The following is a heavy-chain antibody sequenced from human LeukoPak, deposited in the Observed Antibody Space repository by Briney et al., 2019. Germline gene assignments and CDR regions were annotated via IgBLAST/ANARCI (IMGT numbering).Heavy chain of an antibody. D-gene: IGHD3-10*01. J-gene: IGHJ4*02. CDR2: IYYTESA. Sequence: SETLSLTCNVSGGSIRTTHYYWGWIRQPPGGGLEWIGNIYYTESAYYNPSLKSRVTISIDTSKNQFSLKVQSVTAADTAVYYCAKVGPLWLGDLIWGQGTLVTVSS. V-gene: IGHV4-39*07. CDR3: AKVGPLWLGDLI. CDR1: GGSIRTTHYY.